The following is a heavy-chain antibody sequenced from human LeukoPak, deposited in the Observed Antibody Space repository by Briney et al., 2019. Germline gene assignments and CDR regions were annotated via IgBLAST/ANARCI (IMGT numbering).Heavy chain of an antibody. J-gene: IGHJ4*02. D-gene: IGHD3-3*01. CDR2: MNPNSGNT. V-gene: IGHV1-8*03. Sequence: ASVKVSCKASGYTFTSYDINWVRQATGQGLEWMGWMNPNSGNTGYAQKFQGRVTITRNTSISTAYMELSSLRSEDTAVYYCARGLGVLRFWEWLGYFDYWGQGTLVTVSS. CDR3: ARGLGVLRFWEWLGYFDY. CDR1: GYTFTSYD.